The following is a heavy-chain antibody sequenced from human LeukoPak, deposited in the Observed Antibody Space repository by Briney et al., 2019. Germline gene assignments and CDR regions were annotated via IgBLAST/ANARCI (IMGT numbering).Heavy chain of an antibody. J-gene: IGHJ4*02. CDR2: FYSGGST. V-gene: IGHV3-53*01. Sequence: PGGSLRLSCAASGFTVSSNYMSWVRPAPGKGLEWVSVFYSGGSTYYADTVKGRFTISRDSSKNTLYLQMNSLRAEDTAVYYCARGLVGASQLFDYWGQGTLVTVSS. CDR1: GFTVSSNY. CDR3: ARGLVGASQLFDY. D-gene: IGHD1-26*01.